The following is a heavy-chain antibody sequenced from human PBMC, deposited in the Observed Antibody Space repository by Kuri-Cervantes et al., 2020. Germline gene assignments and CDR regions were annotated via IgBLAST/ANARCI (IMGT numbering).Heavy chain of an antibody. CDR3: ARDHATTVTTAAHFDY. V-gene: IGHV3-23*01. Sequence: GESLKISCAASGFTFSSYAMSWVRQAPGKGLEWVSAISGSGGSTYYADSVKGRCTISRDNAKNSLYLQMNSLSADDTAVYYCARDHATTVTTAAHFDYWGQGTLVTVSS. D-gene: IGHD4-17*01. CDR1: GFTFSSYA. J-gene: IGHJ4*02. CDR2: ISGSGGST.